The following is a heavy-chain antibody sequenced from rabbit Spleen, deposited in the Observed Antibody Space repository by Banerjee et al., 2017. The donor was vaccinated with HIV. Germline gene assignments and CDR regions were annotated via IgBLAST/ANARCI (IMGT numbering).Heavy chain of an antibody. V-gene: IGHV1S45*01. CDR2: IYGGSSGHT. CDR3: VRGWSGGIDNYVDYFNL. D-gene: IGHD4-2*01. CDR1: GFSLNYNYV. J-gene: IGHJ4*01. Sequence: QEQLVESGGGLVKPGGSLALTCKASGFSLNYNYVMCWVRQAPGKGLEWIACIYGGSSGHTYYATWAKGRFTISKTASTTVTLQMTSLTAADTATYFCVRGWSGGIDNYVDYFNLWGQGTLVTVS.